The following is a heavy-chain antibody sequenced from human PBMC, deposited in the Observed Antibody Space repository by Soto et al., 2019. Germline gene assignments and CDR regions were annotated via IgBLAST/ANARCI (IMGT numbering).Heavy chain of an antibody. CDR1: GGTFSSYA. V-gene: IGHV1-69*13. J-gene: IGHJ5*02. D-gene: IGHD6-19*01. CDR2: TIPIFGTA. CDR3: ARVGYSSGEEGVFGWFDP. Sequence: SVKVSCKASGGTFSSYAISSVRQAPGQGLEWMGGTIPIFGTANYAQKFQGRVTITADESTSTAYMELSSLRSEDTAVYYCARVGYSSGEEGVFGWFDPWGQGTLVTVSS.